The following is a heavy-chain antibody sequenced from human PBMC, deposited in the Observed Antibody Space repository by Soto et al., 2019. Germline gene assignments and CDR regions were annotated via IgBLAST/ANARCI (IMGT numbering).Heavy chain of an antibody. J-gene: IGHJ3*02. CDR3: ARVRLNNAFDI. Sequence: GGSLRLSCAASGFTVSSNYMSWVRQAPGKGLEWVSVSYSGGSTYYADSVKGRFTISRDNSKNTLYLQMNSLRAEDTAVYYCARVRLNNAFDIWGQGTMVTVSS. CDR1: GFTVSSNY. D-gene: IGHD3-10*01. CDR2: SYSGGST. V-gene: IGHV3-53*01.